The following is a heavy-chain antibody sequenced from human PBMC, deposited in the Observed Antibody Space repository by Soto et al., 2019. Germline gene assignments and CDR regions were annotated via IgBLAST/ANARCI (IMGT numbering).Heavy chain of an antibody. D-gene: IGHD3-22*01. Sequence: EEQLVESGGGLVEPGGSLRLSCAASGITFSNYYMNWIRQAPRKGLEWVSAISSSGSHKFYADFVKGRFTISGDNTRISLYVQMTSLRAEDTASYYSLRADDSLDYWGQGTRVTVSS. CDR3: LRADDSLDY. CDR1: GITFSNYY. V-gene: IGHV3-21*01. J-gene: IGHJ4*02. CDR2: ISSSGSHK.